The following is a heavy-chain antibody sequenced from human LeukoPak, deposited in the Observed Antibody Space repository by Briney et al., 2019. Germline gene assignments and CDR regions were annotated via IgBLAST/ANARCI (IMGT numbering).Heavy chain of an antibody. CDR1: GGSISSYY. Sequence: SETLSLTCTVSGGSISSYYWSWIRQPAGKGLEWIGRIYTSGSTNYNPSLKSRVTMSVDTSKNQFSLKLSSVTAADTAVYYCARGYYYDSGMYYYYYMDVWGKGTTVTISS. D-gene: IGHD3-10*01. CDR2: IYTSGST. J-gene: IGHJ6*03. V-gene: IGHV4-4*07. CDR3: ARGYYYDSGMYYYYYMDV.